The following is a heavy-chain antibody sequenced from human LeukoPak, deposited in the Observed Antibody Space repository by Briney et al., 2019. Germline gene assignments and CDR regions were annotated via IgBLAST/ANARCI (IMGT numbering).Heavy chain of an antibody. CDR2: IKSKTDGGTT. V-gene: IGHV3-15*01. D-gene: IGHD2-2*02. CDR3: TTFSSTSCYTEFYYYYMDV. Sequence: GGSLRLSCAASGFTFSNAWMSWVRQAPGKGLEWVGRIKSKTDGGTTDYAAPVKGRFTISRDDSKNTLYLQMNSLKTEDTAVYYCTTFSSTSCYTEFYYYYMDVWGKGTTVTVSS. CDR1: GFTFSNAW. J-gene: IGHJ6*03.